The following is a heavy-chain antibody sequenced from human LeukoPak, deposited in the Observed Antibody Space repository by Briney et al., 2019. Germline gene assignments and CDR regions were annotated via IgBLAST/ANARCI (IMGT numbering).Heavy chain of an antibody. J-gene: IGHJ4*02. D-gene: IGHD3-22*01. CDR3: ARAATTYYYDTSGYY. V-gene: IGHV3-23*01. CDR2: INGSGDRT. CDR1: GFTFNDYA. Sequence: PGGSLRLSCTASGFTFNDYAMNWVRQAPGKGLEWVSDINGSGDRTFHADPVKGRFTISRDNSKNSLYLQMNSLRAEDTAVYYCARAATTYYYDTSGYYWGQGTLVTVSS.